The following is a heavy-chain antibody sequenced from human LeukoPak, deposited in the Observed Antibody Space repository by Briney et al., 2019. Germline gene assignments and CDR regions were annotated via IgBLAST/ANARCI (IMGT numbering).Heavy chain of an antibody. D-gene: IGHD6-19*01. V-gene: IGHV1-69*05. CDR3: ARRHEQWLVD. CDR2: IIPIFGTA. Sequence: ASVKVSCKASGGTFSSYAISWVRQAPGQGLEWMGGIIPIFGTANYAQKFQGGVTITTDESTSTAYMELSSLRSEDTAVYYCARRHEQWLVDWGQGTLVTVSS. CDR1: GGTFSSYA. J-gene: IGHJ4*02.